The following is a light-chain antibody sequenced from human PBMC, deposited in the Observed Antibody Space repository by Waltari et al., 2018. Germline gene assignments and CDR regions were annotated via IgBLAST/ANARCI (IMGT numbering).Light chain of an antibody. CDR1: QSISTW. CDR3: QQYNGYRWT. CDR2: KAS. J-gene: IGKJ1*01. V-gene: IGKV1-5*03. Sequence: DIQMTQSPSTLSASVGDRVTITCRASQSISTWLAWYQQRPGKAPKLLVYKASTLESGVPSRFSGSGSGTEFTLTINSLQPDDFATYYCQQYNGYRWTFCQGTKVDIK.